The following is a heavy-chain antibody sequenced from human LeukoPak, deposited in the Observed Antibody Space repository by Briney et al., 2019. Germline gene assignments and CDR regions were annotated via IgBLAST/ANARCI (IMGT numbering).Heavy chain of an antibody. Sequence: GGSLRLSCAASGFTFSSFAMTWVRQAPGKGLEWVSAISGSGASTYYADSVKGRFTISRDNSKNTLYPQMNSLRAEDTAVYYCAKGRGSPYYFEYWGQGTLVTVSS. CDR3: AKGRGSPYYFEY. CDR1: GFTFSSFA. V-gene: IGHV3-23*01. D-gene: IGHD1-26*01. J-gene: IGHJ4*02. CDR2: ISGSGAST.